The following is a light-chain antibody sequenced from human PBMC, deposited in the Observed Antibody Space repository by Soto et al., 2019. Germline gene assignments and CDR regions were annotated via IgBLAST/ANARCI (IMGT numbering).Light chain of an antibody. CDR2: DNN. CDR3: GTWDSSLSVGV. CDR1: SSNIGNNY. V-gene: IGLV1-51*01. J-gene: IGLJ2*01. Sequence: QSVLTQPPSVSAAPGQKVTISCSGSSSNIGNNYVSWYQHLPGTAPKLLIYDNNKRTSGIPDRFSGSKSGTSATLGITGPQTGYEADYYCGTWDSSLSVGVFGGGTKLTVL.